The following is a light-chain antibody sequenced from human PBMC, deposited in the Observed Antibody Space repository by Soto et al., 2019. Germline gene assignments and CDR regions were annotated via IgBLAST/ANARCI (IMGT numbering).Light chain of an antibody. CDR1: SSNIGYNI. CDR2: DND. J-gene: IGLJ2*01. Sequence: QAVVTQPPSVSAAPGQRVTISCSGSSSNIGYNIVSWYQQLPGTAPKLLIYDNDKRPSGIPDRFSGSKSGSSATLGITGLQTGDEADYYCGTWDSSLTAEVFGGGTKVTVL. CDR3: GTWDSSLTAEV. V-gene: IGLV1-51*01.